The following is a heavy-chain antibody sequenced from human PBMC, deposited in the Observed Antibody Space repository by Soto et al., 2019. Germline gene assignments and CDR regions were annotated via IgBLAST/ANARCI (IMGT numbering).Heavy chain of an antibody. Sequence: ASVKVSCKASGYTFSNYGISWVRQAPGQGLEWMGWISAYNGNTNHAQKLQGRITMTTDTSTSTAYMELRSLRSDDTAVYYCARGQIGKAYYYYYMDVWGKGTTVTVSS. CDR2: ISAYNGNT. CDR1: GYTFSNYG. V-gene: IGHV1-18*01. J-gene: IGHJ6*03. CDR3: ARGQIGKAYYYYYMDV. D-gene: IGHD3-22*01.